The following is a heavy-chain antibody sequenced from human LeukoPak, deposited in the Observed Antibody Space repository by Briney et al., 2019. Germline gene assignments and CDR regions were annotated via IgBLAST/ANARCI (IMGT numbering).Heavy chain of an antibody. J-gene: IGHJ3*02. CDR3: ASLTIFGVVDRTDAFDI. CDR1: GGSISSHY. D-gene: IGHD3-3*01. Sequence: SETLSLTCTVSGGSISSHYWSWIRQPPGKGLEWIGYIYYSGSTNYNPSLKSRVTISVDTSKNQFSLKLSSVTAADTAVYYCASLTIFGVVDRTDAFDIWGQGTMVTVSS. CDR2: IYYSGST. V-gene: IGHV4-59*11.